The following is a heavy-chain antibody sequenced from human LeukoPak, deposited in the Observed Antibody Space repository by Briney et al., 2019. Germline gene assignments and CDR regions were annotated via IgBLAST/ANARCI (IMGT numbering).Heavy chain of an antibody. D-gene: IGHD4-17*01. J-gene: IGHJ4*02. CDR1: GGSISSGGYY. Sequence: SETLSLTCTVSGGSISSGGYYWSWIRQPPGKGLEWIGYIYYSGSTNYNPSLKSRVTISVDTSKNQFSLKLSSVTAADTAVYYCARDPVTSEETYFDYWGQGTLVTVSS. CDR3: ARDPVTSEETYFDY. CDR2: IYYSGST. V-gene: IGHV4-61*08.